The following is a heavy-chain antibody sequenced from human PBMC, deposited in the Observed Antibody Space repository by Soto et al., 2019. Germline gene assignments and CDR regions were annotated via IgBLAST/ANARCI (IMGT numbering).Heavy chain of an antibody. CDR2: IWYDGSNK. J-gene: IGHJ5*02. V-gene: IGHV3-33*01. Sequence: GGSLRLSCAASGFTFSSYGMHWVRQAPGKGLEWVAVIWYDGSNKYYADSVKGRFTISRDNSKNTLYLQMNSLRAEDTAVYYCARDRANYYDSSGYYYGPNWFDPWGQGTLVTVSS. CDR3: ARDRANYYDSSGYYYGPNWFDP. D-gene: IGHD3-22*01. CDR1: GFTFSSYG.